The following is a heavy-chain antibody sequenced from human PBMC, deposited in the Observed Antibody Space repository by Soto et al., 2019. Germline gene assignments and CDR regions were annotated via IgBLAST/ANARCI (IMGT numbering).Heavy chain of an antibody. V-gene: IGHV1-69*01. J-gene: IGHJ4*02. CDR1: GDTFSSYA. CDR3: SSFHYYDTSGRGPV. D-gene: IGHD3-22*01. CDR2: IIPILITT. Sequence: QEQLVQSGPEVKKPGSSVKISCKASGDTFSSYAISWVRQAHGQGLEWMGGIIPILITTNYAQQFQGRVTISADESARTAYLELRSLTSEHTALYYCSSFHYYDTSGRGPVWGQGTLVTVS.